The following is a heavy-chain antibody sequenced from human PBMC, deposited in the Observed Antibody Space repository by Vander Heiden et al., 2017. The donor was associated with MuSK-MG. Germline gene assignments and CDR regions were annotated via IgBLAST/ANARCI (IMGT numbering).Heavy chain of an antibody. CDR1: GRTFSRSG. D-gene: IGHD5-12*01. Sequence: QVQLVESGGGVVQPGTSLRLSCAASGRTFSRSGMHWVRQAPGKGLEWVTIRGEDGSNKYYADAVKGRFTIARDNSKNTRYLQMDSLRAEDTAVYYCAKDFHTGFIDYWGQGARVTVSS. CDR3: AKDFHTGFIDY. J-gene: IGHJ4*02. V-gene: IGHV3-33*06. CDR2: RGEDGSNK.